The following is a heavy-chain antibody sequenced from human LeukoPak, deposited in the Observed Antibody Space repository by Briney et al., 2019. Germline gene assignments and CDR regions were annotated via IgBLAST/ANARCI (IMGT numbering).Heavy chain of an antibody. J-gene: IGHJ4*02. CDR3: ARMTRGDYGDYAGEFGY. CDR2: INPTGGST. Sequence: ASVKVSCKASGYTFPSYFMHWVRQAPGQGLEWMGIINPTGGSTTYAQKFQGRVTMTRDTSTSTVYMELSSLRSDDTAVYYCARMTRGDYGDYAGEFGYWGQGTLVTVSS. D-gene: IGHD4-17*01. V-gene: IGHV1-46*01. CDR1: GYTFPSYF.